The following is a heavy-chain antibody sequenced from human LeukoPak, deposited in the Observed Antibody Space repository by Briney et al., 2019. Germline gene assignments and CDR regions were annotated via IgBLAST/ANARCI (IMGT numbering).Heavy chain of an antibody. CDR1: GYTFTTYY. D-gene: IGHD1-26*01. CDR2: INTSSGST. Sequence: GASVKVSCKASGYTFTTYYIHWVRQAPGQGLEWMGIINTSSGSTSYTQRSQGRVTMTRDTSTSTVYMELSSLRSEDTAVYYCARGGGTYYDVLGSDWGDNWGQGTLVTVSS. CDR3: ARGGGTYYDVLGSDWGDN. J-gene: IGHJ4*02. V-gene: IGHV1-46*01.